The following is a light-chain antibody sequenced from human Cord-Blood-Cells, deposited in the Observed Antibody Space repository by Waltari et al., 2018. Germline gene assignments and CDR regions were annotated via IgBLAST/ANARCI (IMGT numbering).Light chain of an antibody. J-gene: IGLJ1*01. Sequence: QSALTQPRSVSGSPGQSVTISCTGTSRAVGCYNYVSWYQQHPGKAPKLIIYDVSKRPSGVPDRFSGSKSGNTASLTISGLQAEDEADYYCCSYAGSYVFGTGTKVTVL. CDR1: SRAVGCYNY. V-gene: IGLV2-11*01. CDR2: DVS. CDR3: CSYAGSYV.